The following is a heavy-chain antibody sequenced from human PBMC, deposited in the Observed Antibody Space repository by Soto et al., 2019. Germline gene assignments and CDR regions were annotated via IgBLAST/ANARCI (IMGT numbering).Heavy chain of an antibody. J-gene: IGHJ4*02. V-gene: IGHV4-34*01. CDR1: GGSFSGYY. D-gene: IGHD3-10*01. CDR3: ARGITMVRGVIIYYFDY. Sequence: QVQLQQWGAGLLKPSETLSLTCAVYGGSFSGYYWSWIRQPPGKGLEWIGEINHSGSTNYNPSLKSRVTISVDTSKHQFSLKLSSVTAADTAVYYCARGITMVRGVIIYYFDYWGQGTLVTVSS. CDR2: INHSGST.